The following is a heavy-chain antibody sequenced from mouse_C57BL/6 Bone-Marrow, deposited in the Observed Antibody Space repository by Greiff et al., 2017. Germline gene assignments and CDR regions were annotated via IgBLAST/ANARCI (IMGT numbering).Heavy chain of an antibody. CDR3: AREQDLEYFDY. J-gene: IGHJ2*01. Sequence: VQLKESGPGLVKPSQSLSLTCSVTGYSFTSCYYRNWIRQLPGNKLEWMGFISYDGSNNYNPSLKNRISITGDTSKNQFFLKLSSVTTEDAATYYCAREQDLEYFDYWGQGTTLTVSS. CDR1: GYSFTSCYY. CDR2: ISYDGSN. V-gene: IGHV3-6*01.